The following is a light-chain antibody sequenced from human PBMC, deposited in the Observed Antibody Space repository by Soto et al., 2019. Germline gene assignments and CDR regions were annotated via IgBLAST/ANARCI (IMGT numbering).Light chain of an antibody. V-gene: IGLV2-8*01. CDR2: EVT. J-gene: IGLJ1*01. CDR3: SPYAGSDNTYV. CDR1: SGDVGGYDY. Sequence: QSVLTQPPSASGSPGQSVTISCTGTSGDVGGYDYVSWYQQHPGKAPKLMIYEVTKRPLGVPDRFSGSKSGNTASLTVSGLKAEDEADYYCSPYAGSDNTYVFGTGTKVTVL.